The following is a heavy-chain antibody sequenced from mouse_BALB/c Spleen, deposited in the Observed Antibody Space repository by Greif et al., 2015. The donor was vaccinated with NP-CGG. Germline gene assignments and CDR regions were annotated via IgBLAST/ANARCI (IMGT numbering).Heavy chain of an antibody. Sequence: DVQLVESGPGLVKPSQSLSLTCSVTGYSITSGYYWNWIRQFPGNKLEWMGYISYDGSNNYNPSLKNRISITRDTSKNQFFLKLNSVTTEDTATYYCAREYYGYRYFDVWGAGTTVTVSS. CDR2: ISYDGSN. CDR1: GYSITSGYY. J-gene: IGHJ1*01. D-gene: IGHD1-1*01. V-gene: IGHV3-6*02. CDR3: AREYYGYRYFDV.